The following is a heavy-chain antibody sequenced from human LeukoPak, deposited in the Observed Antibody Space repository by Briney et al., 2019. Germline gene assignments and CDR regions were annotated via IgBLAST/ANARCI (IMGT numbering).Heavy chain of an antibody. CDR1: GFTFNRNA. D-gene: IGHD6-19*01. CDR2: IGGSGDKT. CDR3: VRRGDASSGWGDHDY. J-gene: IGHJ4*02. V-gene: IGHV3-23*01. Sequence: GGSLRLSCAASGFTFNRNAISWVRQAPGRGLEWVSTIGGSGDKTFYADSVKGRFTISRDNSKDMLHLQMSSLTGEDTALYYCVRRGDASSGWGDHDYWGQGALVTVSS.